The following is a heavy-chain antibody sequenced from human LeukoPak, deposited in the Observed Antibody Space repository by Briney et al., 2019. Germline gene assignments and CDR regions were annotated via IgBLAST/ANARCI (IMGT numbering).Heavy chain of an antibody. CDR2: INQVERT. D-gene: IGHD2-15*01. J-gene: IGHJ6*03. Sequence: PSETLSLTCAVHGGSLTGYSWAWVRQSPGEGLEWIGEINQVERTIYSPSLESRVSISLEASRNQFFLQLTSVAAADTAMYYCARGRATLSRLFFDYYFMDVWGPGTPVTVSS. CDR3: ARGRATLSRLFFDYYFMDV. CDR1: GGSLTGYS. V-gene: IGHV4-34*01.